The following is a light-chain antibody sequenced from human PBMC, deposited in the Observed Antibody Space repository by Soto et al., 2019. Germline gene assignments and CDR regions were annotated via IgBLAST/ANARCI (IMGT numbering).Light chain of an antibody. CDR3: LQRSNWPLT. Sequence: EIVLTQSPATLSLSPGERATLSCRASQSVSSYFAWYQQKPGQAPRLLIYDASNRATGIPARFSGSGSGTDFTLTISSLESEDFAVYHCLQRSNWPLTFGGGTKVEIK. CDR2: DAS. V-gene: IGKV3-11*01. CDR1: QSVSSY. J-gene: IGKJ4*01.